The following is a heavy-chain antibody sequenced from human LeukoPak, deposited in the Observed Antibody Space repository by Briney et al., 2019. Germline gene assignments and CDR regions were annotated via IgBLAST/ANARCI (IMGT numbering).Heavy chain of an antibody. D-gene: IGHD5-18*01. CDR3: VKSLFAWPQYNCFDY. V-gene: IGHV3-23*01. CDR2: ICGNDGCT. CDR1: GCTFSNYA. Sequence: PGGSLRLSCAVSGCTFSNYAMTWVRQAPGKGLEWVSSICGNDGCTYYADSVMGRFTISRESSKDTLYLQMRTLRVEHTDVYYCVKSLFAWPQYNCFDYWGQGTLFTVSS. J-gene: IGHJ4*02.